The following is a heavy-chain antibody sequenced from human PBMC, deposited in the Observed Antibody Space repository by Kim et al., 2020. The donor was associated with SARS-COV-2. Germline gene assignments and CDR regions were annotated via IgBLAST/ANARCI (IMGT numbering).Heavy chain of an antibody. D-gene: IGHD3-10*01. J-gene: IGHJ6*02. V-gene: IGHV3-11*05. Sequence: ESVKGRFTSTRDNAKHSLYLQMNSLRAEDTAVYFCARGIYGSGPLRYGMDVWGQGTTVTVSS. CDR3: ARGIYGSGPLRYGMDV.